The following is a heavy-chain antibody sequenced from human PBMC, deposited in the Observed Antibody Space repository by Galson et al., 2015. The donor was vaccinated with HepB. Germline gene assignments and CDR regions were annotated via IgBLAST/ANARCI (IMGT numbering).Heavy chain of an antibody. CDR2: IIPIFGTA. CDR3: ARSGEGRYCSSTSCYGSKDVAYINWFDP. V-gene: IGHV1-69*13. Sequence: VKVSCKASGGTFSSYAISWVRQAPGQGLEWMGGIIPIFGTANYAQKFQGRVTITADESTSTAYMELSSLRSEDTAVYYCARSGEGRYCSSTSCYGSKDVAYINWFDPWGQGTLVIVSS. D-gene: IGHD2-2*01. CDR1: GGTFSSYA. J-gene: IGHJ5*02.